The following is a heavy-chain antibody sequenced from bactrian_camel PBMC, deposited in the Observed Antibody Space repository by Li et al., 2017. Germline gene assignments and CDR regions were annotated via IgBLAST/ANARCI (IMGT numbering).Heavy chain of an antibody. Sequence: HVQLVESGGGLVQPGGSLSLSCVASGFTYGSTCLGWFRQAPVKEREALAAVCVADQSTYYADSVEGRFTISRDNDKNTLYLQKNNLKSEDTALDYCAKALCGGNYYTGEYNYWGQGTQVTVS. CDR2: VCVADQST. J-gene: IGHJ4*01. CDR3: AKALCGGNYYTGEYNY. D-gene: IGHD2*01. V-gene: IGHV3S1*01. CDR1: GFTYGSTC.